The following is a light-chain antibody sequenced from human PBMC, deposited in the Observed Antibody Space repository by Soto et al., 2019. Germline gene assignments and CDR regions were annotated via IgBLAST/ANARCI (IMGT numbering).Light chain of an antibody. CDR1: QSISSW. V-gene: IGKV1-5*03. Sequence: DIKMTHPPSTLSASLGDMVTIPRRASQSISSWLAWYQQKPGKAPKLLIYKASSLESGVPSRFSGSGSGTEFTLTISSLQPDDFATYVCQQYVKYPVTFGQGTKVDIK. CDR2: KAS. CDR3: QQYVKYPVT. J-gene: IGKJ1*01.